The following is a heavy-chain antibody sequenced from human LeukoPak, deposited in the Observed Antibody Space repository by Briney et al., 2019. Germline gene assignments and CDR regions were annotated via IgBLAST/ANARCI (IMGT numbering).Heavy chain of an antibody. D-gene: IGHD6-13*01. CDR2: IYSGGNT. Sequence: GGSLRLSCAASGFSVSSNYMTWVRQAPGKGLEWVSVIYSGGNTYYADSVKGRFSISRDNSKDTLYLQMNSLRAEDTAVYYCARSSSSWSLEGWFDPWGQGTLVTVSS. J-gene: IGHJ5*02. CDR1: GFSVSSNY. CDR3: ARSSSSWSLEGWFDP. V-gene: IGHV3-66*01.